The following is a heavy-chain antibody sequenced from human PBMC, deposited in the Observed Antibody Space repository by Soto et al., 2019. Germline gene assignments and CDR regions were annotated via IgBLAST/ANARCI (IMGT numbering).Heavy chain of an antibody. CDR3: ARTSAAGKYYYGMDV. CDR2: IYPGDSDT. D-gene: IGHD6-13*01. CDR1: GYSFTSYW. Sequence: GESLKISCKDSGYSFTSYWIGWVRQMPGKGLEWMGIIYPGDSDTRYSPPFQGQVTISADKSISTAYLQWSSLKASDTAMYYCARTSAAGKYYYGMDVWGQGTTVTVSS. V-gene: IGHV5-51*01. J-gene: IGHJ6*02.